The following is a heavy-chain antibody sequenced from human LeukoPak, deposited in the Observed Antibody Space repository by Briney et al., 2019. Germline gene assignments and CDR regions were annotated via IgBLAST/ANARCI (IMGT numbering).Heavy chain of an antibody. CDR1: GYTFTGYY. V-gene: IGHV1-2*02. D-gene: IGHD2-15*01. CDR2: INPKSGGT. CDR3: ARDLLTATQYYGMDV. J-gene: IGHJ6*02. Sequence: ASVKVSCKASGYTFTGYYMHWVRQAPGQGLEWMGWINPKSGGTNYAQKFQGRVTMTRDTSISIAYMELSRLRSDDTAVYYCARDLLTATQYYGMDVWGQGTTVTVSS.